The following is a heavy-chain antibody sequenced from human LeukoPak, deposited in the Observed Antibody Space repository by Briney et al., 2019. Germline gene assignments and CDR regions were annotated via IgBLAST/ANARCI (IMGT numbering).Heavy chain of an antibody. V-gene: IGHV1-2*02. D-gene: IGHD3-3*01. Sequence: ASVKVSCKASGYTFTGYYMHWVRQAPGQGLEWMGWINPNSGGTNHAQKFQGRVSMTRDTSISTAYMELSRLRSDDTAMYYCATDLLTNSDFWSGYLPYFEFWGQGTLVTVSS. J-gene: IGHJ4*02. CDR1: GYTFTGYY. CDR3: ATDLLTNSDFWSGYLPYFEF. CDR2: INPNSGGT.